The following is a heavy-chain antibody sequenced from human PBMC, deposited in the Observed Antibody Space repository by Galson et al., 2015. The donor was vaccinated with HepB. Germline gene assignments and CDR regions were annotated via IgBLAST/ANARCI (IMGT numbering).Heavy chain of an antibody. J-gene: IGHJ4*02. CDR2: IKRKTDGGTT. Sequence: SLRLSCAASGFTFSNAWMSWVRQAPGKGLEWVGRIKRKTDGGTTDYAAPVKGRFTISRDDSKNTLCLQMNSLKTADTAVYYCTTGLYSSPRDYWGQGTLVTVSS. V-gene: IGHV3-15*01. D-gene: IGHD6-13*01. CDR1: GFTFSNAW. CDR3: TTGLYSSPRDY.